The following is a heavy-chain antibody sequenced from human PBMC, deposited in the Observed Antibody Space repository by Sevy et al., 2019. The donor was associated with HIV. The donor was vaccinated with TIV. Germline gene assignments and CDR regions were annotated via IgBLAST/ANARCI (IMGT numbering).Heavy chain of an antibody. D-gene: IGHD6-6*01. CDR3: AKAYTVARNPSRHTPPNDN. Sequence: GGSLRLSCAASGFTFSSYAMSWVRQAPGKGLEWVSAISGSGGSTYYADSVKGRFTISRDNSKNTLYLKMNSLRAEDTAVYYCAKAYTVARNPSRHTPPNDNWGQGTLVTVSS. J-gene: IGHJ4*02. V-gene: IGHV3-23*01. CDR1: GFTFSSYA. CDR2: ISGSGGST.